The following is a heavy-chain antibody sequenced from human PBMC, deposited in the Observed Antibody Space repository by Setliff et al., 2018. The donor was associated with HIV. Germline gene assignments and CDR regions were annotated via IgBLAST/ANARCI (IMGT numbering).Heavy chain of an antibody. CDR2: ISSSSSYI. J-gene: IGHJ6*02. D-gene: IGHD2-2*01. CDR3: AKSRDYQLLHYYGVDV. Sequence: GGSLRLSCAASGFIFSDAWMNWVRQAPGKGLEWVSSISSSSSYIYYADSVKGRFTISRDNAKNTLFLQMNSLRAEDTAVYYCAKSRDYQLLHYYGVDVWGQGTTVTVSS. V-gene: IGHV3-21*04. CDR1: GFIFSDAW.